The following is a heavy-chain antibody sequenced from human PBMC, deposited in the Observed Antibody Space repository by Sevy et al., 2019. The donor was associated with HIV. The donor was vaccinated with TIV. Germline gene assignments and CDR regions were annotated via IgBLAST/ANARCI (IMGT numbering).Heavy chain of an antibody. V-gene: IGHV1-46*01. J-gene: IGHJ4*02. CDR3: TRVRSFGFEY. Sequence: ASVKVSCKVAGYNFTAYYIHWVRQAPGQGLEWMGIITPSGDTITYSQKFQGRVTMTSDTSTSTVYMELSSLRYDDTAVYYCTRVRSFGFEYWGQGTLVTVSS. CDR2: ITPSGDTI. D-gene: IGHD3-16*01. CDR1: GYNFTAYY.